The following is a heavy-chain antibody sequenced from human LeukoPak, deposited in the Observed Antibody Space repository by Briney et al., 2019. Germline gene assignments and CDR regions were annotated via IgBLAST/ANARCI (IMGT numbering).Heavy chain of an antibody. CDR1: GFTFSSYS. D-gene: IGHD6-13*01. J-gene: IGHJ4*02. CDR2: IRKNSSNI. Sequence: GGSLRLSCAASGFTFSSYSMNWVRQAPGKGLEWVSQIRKNSSNIYYADSVKGRFIISRDNARNSVYLQMNSLRAEDTAVYYCARDAYSSSRNDYWGKGTRVTVSS. V-gene: IGHV3-48*01. CDR3: ARDAYSSSRNDY.